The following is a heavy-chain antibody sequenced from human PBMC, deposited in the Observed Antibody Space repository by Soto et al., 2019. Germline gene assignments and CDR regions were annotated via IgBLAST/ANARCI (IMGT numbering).Heavy chain of an antibody. V-gene: IGHV4-34*01. CDR3: AAAPPY. Sequence: SETLSLTCAVYGGSGGSFSGCYWSWIRQPPGKGLEWIGEIYHSGSTNYNPSLKSRVTMLIDMSKNQFSLKLTSVSAADTAVYYCAAAPPYWGQGILVTVSS. D-gene: IGHD2-15*01. CDR2: IYHSGST. CDR1: GGSGGSFSGCY. J-gene: IGHJ4*02.